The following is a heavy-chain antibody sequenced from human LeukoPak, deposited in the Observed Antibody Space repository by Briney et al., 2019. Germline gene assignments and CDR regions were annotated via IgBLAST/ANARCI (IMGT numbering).Heavy chain of an antibody. Sequence: GGSLRLSCAASRLTFSTYVMNWVRQAPGKGLEWVSTIGDDTYYADSVKGRITVSRDNSRNTLYLQMTFLGVEDTAVYYCANSEFYVSGKYAGLDNWGQGTLVTVSS. J-gene: IGHJ4*02. D-gene: IGHD3-10*01. V-gene: IGHV3-23*01. CDR3: ANSEFYVSGKYAGLDN. CDR1: RLTFSTYV. CDR2: IGDDT.